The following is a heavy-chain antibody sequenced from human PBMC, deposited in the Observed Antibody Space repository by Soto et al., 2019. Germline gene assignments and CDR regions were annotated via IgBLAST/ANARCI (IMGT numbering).Heavy chain of an antibody. CDR2: IYFAGTT. Sequence: LPETLSLTCTVSGGSITPYYWSWIRQAPGKGLEWLGYIYFAGTTTYNPSLKSRVTMSVDTSENQFSLKLTAVTAADTAVYYCARLGGYFQALDSWGQGTLVTVAS. CDR3: ARLGGYFQALDS. D-gene: IGHD3-22*01. CDR1: GGSITPYY. V-gene: IGHV4-59*08. J-gene: IGHJ4*02.